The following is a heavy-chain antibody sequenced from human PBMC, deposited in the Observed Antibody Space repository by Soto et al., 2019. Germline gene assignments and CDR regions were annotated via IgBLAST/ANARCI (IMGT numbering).Heavy chain of an antibody. CDR1: GVPIRSYF. Sequence: SETLSLTCTVSGVPIRSYFWSWIRQPPGKGLEWIGCTYHTADTKYSPSLESRATISADPSKKQFSLRLNAVTAADPARYYCVGPRNREFSFDYWGQGALVTVSS. CDR3: VGPRNREFSFDY. V-gene: IGHV4-59*01. CDR2: TYHTADT. J-gene: IGHJ4*02. D-gene: IGHD3-10*01.